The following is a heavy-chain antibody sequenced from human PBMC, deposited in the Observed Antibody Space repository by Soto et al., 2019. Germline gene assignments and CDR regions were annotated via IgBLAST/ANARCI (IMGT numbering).Heavy chain of an antibody. J-gene: IGHJ4*02. CDR3: ARLRITMIVVAPVAY. Sequence: TGGSLRLSCAASGFTFSDYYMSWIRQAPGKGLEWVSYISSSGSTIYYADSVKGRFTISRDNAKNSLYLQMNSLRAEDTAVYYCARLRITMIVVAPVAYWGQGTLVTVSS. CDR2: ISSSGSTI. D-gene: IGHD3-22*01. CDR1: GFTFSDYY. V-gene: IGHV3-11*01.